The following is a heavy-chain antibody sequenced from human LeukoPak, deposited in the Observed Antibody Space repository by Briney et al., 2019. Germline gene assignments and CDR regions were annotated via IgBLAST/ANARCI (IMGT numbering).Heavy chain of an antibody. V-gene: IGHV1-8*03. D-gene: IGHD4-17*01. J-gene: IGHJ4*02. CDR3: ASGIYGDYEYYFDY. Sequence: GASVKVSCKASGYTFTSYDINWVRQATGQGLEWMGWMNPNSGNTGYAQKFQGRVTITRNTSISTAYMELSSLRSEDTAVYYCASGIYGDYEYYFDYWGQGTLVTVSS. CDR2: MNPNSGNT. CDR1: GYTFTSYD.